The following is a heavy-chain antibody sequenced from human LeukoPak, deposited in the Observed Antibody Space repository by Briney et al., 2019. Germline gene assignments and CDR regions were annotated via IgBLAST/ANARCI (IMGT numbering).Heavy chain of an antibody. D-gene: IGHD4-17*01. J-gene: IGHJ4*01. Sequence: GGPLRLSCAASEVTFSSYVMAWVRPAPGKGLEWVATITPGGGTYYADSVKGRFTISRDNSKNTLYLQMNSLTAEDTAIYYCVSGGDYHVRLCTYWGQGTLVTVSS. CDR3: VSGGDYHVRLCTY. CDR1: EVTFSSYV. CDR2: ITPGGGT. V-gene: IGHV3-23*01.